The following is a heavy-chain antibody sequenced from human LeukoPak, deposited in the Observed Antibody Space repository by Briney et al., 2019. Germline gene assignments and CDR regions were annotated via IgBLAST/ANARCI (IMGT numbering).Heavy chain of an antibody. CDR1: GFSFDDYG. D-gene: IGHD3-22*01. CDR3: ARDLRVVITGSFDS. Sequence: PGGSLRLSCAASGFSFDDYGLTWVRQAPGKGLGWFSGINWNGDSTDYADSVKGRFTISRDNAKNSLYLQMNSLRAEDTALYYCARDLRVVITGSFDSWGQGTLVTVSS. CDR2: INWNGDST. V-gene: IGHV3-20*04. J-gene: IGHJ4*02.